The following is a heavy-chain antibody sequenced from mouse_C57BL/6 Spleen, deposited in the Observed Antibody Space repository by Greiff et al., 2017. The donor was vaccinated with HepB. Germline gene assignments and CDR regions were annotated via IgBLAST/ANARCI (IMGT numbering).Heavy chain of an antibody. D-gene: IGHD2-2*01. CDR1: GYAFSSSW. Sequence: QVQLQQSGPELVKPGASVKISCKASGYAFSSSWMNWVKQRPGKGLEWIGRIFPGDGDTNYNGKFKGKATLTADKSSSTAYMQLSSLTSEDSAVYFCARGLYYGYDGGYFDVWGTGTTVTVSS. CDR3: ARGLYYGYDGGYFDV. CDR2: IFPGDGDT. J-gene: IGHJ1*03. V-gene: IGHV1-82*01.